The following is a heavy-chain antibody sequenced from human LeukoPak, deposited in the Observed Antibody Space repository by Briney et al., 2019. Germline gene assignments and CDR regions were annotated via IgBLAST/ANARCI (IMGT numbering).Heavy chain of an antibody. V-gene: IGHV3-9*01. D-gene: IGHD5-12*01. Sequence: GGSLRLSCAASGFTFDDYAMHWVRQPPGEGLEWVSGISWNSGSIGYADSVKGRFTISRDNAKNSLYLQMNSLRAEDTALYYCAKDIRRGRVDIVATIFDYWGQGTLVTVSS. CDR2: ISWNSGSI. CDR3: AKDIRRGRVDIVATIFDY. J-gene: IGHJ4*02. CDR1: GFTFDDYA.